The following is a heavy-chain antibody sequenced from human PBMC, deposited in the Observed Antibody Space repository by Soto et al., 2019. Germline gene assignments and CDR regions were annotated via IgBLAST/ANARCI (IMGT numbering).Heavy chain of an antibody. CDR3: AKGGLYYYYYMDV. CDR2: ISGSGGST. D-gene: IGHD3-16*01. V-gene: IGHV3-23*01. CDR1: GFTFSSYA. J-gene: IGHJ6*03. Sequence: GGSLRLSCAASGFTFSSYAMSWVRQAPGKGLEWVSAISGSGGSTYYADSVKGRFTISRDNSKITLYLQMNSLRAEDTAVYYCAKGGLYYYYYMDVWGKGTTVTVSS.